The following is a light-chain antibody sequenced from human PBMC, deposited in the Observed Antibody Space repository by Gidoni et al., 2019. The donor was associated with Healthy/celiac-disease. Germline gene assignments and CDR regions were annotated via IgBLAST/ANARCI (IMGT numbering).Light chain of an antibody. V-gene: IGKV1-39*01. CDR2: AAS. CDR3: QQSYSTPLT. J-gene: IGKJ4*01. Sequence: DIQTTQSPSSLSASVGDRVTITCRASQSISSYLNWYQQKPGKAPKLLIYAASSWQSGVPSRFRGSGSGTDFPLTISSLQPEDFATYYCQQSYSTPLTFGGGTKVEIK. CDR1: QSISSY.